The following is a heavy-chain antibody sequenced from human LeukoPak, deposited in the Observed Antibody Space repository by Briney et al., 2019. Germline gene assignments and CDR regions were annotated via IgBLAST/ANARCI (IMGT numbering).Heavy chain of an antibody. D-gene: IGHD2-2*01. CDR2: IYPCDSDT. V-gene: IGHV5-51*01. CDR3: ARDDEYQRARDAFDI. Sequence: YMMISSKGAGYSFISYWIGWGRQLPGKGLAWMGVIYPCDSDTRYSPSLQGQVTISADKSISHSSLQWSCLTASDTAMYYCARDDEYQRARDAFDIWGQGTMVTVSS. J-gene: IGHJ3*02. CDR1: GYSFISYW.